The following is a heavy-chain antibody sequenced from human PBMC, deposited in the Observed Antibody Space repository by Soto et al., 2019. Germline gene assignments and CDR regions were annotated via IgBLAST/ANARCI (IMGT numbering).Heavy chain of an antibody. CDR1: GDSVSSNSVA. Sequence: QVQLQQSGPGLVKPSQTLSITCAISGDSVSSNSVAWNWIRQSPSRGLEWLGRTYYTSKWYNEYALSVKSRMTINLDTSTHQSALRLNAVTPEDTAVYYCARWILDSHYFDNWGQGTLVTVSS. J-gene: IGHJ4*02. D-gene: IGHD2-2*03. V-gene: IGHV6-1*01. CDR2: TYYTSKWYN. CDR3: ARWILDSHYFDN.